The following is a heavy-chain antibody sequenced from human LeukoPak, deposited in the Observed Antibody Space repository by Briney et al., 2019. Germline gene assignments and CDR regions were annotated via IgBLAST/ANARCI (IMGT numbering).Heavy chain of an antibody. J-gene: IGHJ4*02. CDR2: INPNSGGT. D-gene: IGHD3-22*01. Sequence: GASVKVSCKASGYTFTGYYMHWVRQAPGQGLEWMGWINPNSGGTNYAQKFQGRVTMTRDTSISTAYMELSRLRSDDTAVYYCARYFNYYDSNGYYSFDYWGQGTLVTVSS. V-gene: IGHV1-2*02. CDR3: ARYFNYYDSNGYYSFDY. CDR1: GYTFTGYY.